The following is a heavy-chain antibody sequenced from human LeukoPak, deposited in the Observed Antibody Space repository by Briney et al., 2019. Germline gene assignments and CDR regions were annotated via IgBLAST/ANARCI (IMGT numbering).Heavy chain of an antibody. V-gene: IGHV3-9*01. J-gene: IGHJ3*02. CDR3: AKDRGYGSGSYNAFDI. Sequence: GGSLRLSCAASGFTFDDYAMHWVRQAPGKGLEWVSVISWNSGSIGYADSVKGRFTISRDNAKNSLYLQMNSLRAEDTALYYCAKDRGYGSGSYNAFDIWGQGTMVTVSS. CDR1: GFTFDDYA. CDR2: ISWNSGSI. D-gene: IGHD3-10*01.